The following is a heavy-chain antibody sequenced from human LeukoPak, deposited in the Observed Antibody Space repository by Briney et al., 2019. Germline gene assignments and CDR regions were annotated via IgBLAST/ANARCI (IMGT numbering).Heavy chain of an antibody. V-gene: IGHV3-23*01. CDR2: ISDSGVGT. CDR3: AKPGRDGDGYVRGYFDN. J-gene: IGHJ4*02. D-gene: IGHD3-10*02. CDR1: GFTFSSYA. Sequence: QAGGSLRLSCAASGFTFSSYAMSWVRQAPGKGLEWVSSISDSGVGTYYADSVKGRLTTSRDNSENTLYLQMNSLRAEDTAIYYCAKPGRDGDGYVRGYFDNWGQGALVTASS.